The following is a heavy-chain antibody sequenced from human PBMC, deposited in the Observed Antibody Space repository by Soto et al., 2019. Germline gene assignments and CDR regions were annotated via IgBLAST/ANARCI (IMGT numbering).Heavy chain of an antibody. CDR2: IIPIFGTA. Sequence: QVQLVQSGAEVRKPASSVKVSCNASGGTFSRHAISWVRQAPGPGLEWMGGIIPIFGTANHAQKFQGRVTIIADESTSTVYMELSSLRSEDTAMYYCARGWRYDSNDYYYAYWGQGTLVIVSS. CDR1: GGTFSRHA. V-gene: IGHV1-69*01. CDR3: ARGWRYDSNDYYYAY. D-gene: IGHD3-22*01. J-gene: IGHJ4*02.